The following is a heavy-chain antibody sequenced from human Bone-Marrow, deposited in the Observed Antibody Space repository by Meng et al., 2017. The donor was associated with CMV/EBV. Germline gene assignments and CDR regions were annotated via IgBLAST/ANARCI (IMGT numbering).Heavy chain of an antibody. J-gene: IGHJ4*02. V-gene: IGHV3-30-3*01. CDR3: ARDRARTGFDY. CDR2: ISYDGSNK. CDR1: GFTFSSYA. D-gene: IGHD1-14*01. Sequence: VQLVGAGGGVVQPGRSLRLSCAASGFTFSSYAMHWVRQAPGKGLEWVAVISYDGSNKYYADSVKGRFTISRDNSKNTLYLQMNSLRAEDTAVYYCARDRARTGFDYWGQGTLVTVSS.